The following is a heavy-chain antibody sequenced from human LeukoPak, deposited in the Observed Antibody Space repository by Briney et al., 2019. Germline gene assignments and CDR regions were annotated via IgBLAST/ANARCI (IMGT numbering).Heavy chain of an antibody. Sequence: GGSLRLSCAASGFTFSTYWLHWVRQAPGKGLVWVARIRPEGTTTAYADSVKGRFTISRDNAKNTLFLQMNSLSAEDTAVYYCARDLDWILFDYWGQGTLVTVSS. CDR2: IRPEGTTT. D-gene: IGHD3-9*01. V-gene: IGHV3-74*03. J-gene: IGHJ4*02. CDR3: ARDLDWILFDY. CDR1: GFTFSTYW.